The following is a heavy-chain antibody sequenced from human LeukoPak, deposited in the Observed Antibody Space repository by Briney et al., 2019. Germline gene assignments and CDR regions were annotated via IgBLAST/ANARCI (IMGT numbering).Heavy chain of an antibody. CDR3: ARDRGYSSGPDPNWFDP. V-gene: IGHV1-2*02. J-gene: IGHJ5*02. D-gene: IGHD6-19*01. CDR1: GYTFTGYY. Sequence: ASVKVSCKASGYTFTGYYMHWVRQAPGQGLEWMGWINPNSGGTNYAQEFQGRVTMTRDTSISTAYMERSRLRSGDTAVYYCARDRGYSSGPDPNWFDPWGQGTLVTVSS. CDR2: INPNSGGT.